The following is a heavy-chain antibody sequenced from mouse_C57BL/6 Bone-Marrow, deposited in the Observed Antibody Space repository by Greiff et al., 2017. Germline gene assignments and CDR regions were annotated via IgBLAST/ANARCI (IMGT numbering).Heavy chain of an antibody. Sequence: VKLQESGPELVKPGASVKISCKASGYAFSSSWMNWVKQRPGKGLEWIGRIYPGDGDTNYNGKFKGKATLTADKSSSTAYMQLSSLTSEDSAVYFCARPPYYGSSLAWFAYWGQGTLVTVSA. CDR2: IYPGDGDT. CDR1: GYAFSSSW. J-gene: IGHJ3*01. D-gene: IGHD1-1*01. CDR3: ARPPYYGSSLAWFAY. V-gene: IGHV1-82*01.